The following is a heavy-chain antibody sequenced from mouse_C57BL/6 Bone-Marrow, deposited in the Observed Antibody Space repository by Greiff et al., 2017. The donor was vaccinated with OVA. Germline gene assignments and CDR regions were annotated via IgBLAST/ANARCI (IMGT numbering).Heavy chain of an antibody. CDR2: ISDGGSYT. Sequence: EVQGVESGGGLVKPGGSLKLSCAASGFTFSSYAMSWVRQTPEKRLEWVATISDGGSYTYYPDNVKGRFTISRDNAKNNLYLQMRHLKSEDTAMYDCARALYDYDVVYYAMDYWGQGTSVTVSS. V-gene: IGHV5-4*01. J-gene: IGHJ4*01. CDR1: GFTFSSYA. D-gene: IGHD2-4*01. CDR3: ARALYDYDVVYYAMDY.